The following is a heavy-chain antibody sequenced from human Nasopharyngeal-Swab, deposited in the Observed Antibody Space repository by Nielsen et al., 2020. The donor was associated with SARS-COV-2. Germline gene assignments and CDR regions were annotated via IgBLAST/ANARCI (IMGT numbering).Heavy chain of an antibody. CDR1: GFTFSSYA. CDR2: ISYDGSNK. CDR3: AKDGGIAVAGWFDP. J-gene: IGHJ5*02. V-gene: IGHV3-30-3*01. D-gene: IGHD6-19*01. Sequence: GGSLRLSCAASGFTFSSYAMHWVRQAPGKGLEWVAVISYDGSNKYYADSVKGRFTISRDNSKNTLYLQMNSLRAEDTAVYYCAKDGGIAVAGWFDPWGQGTLVTVSS.